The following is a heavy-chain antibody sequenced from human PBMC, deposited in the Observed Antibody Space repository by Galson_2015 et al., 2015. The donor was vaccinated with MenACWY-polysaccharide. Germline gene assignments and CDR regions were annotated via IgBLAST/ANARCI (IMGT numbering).Heavy chain of an antibody. D-gene: IGHD2-8*01. J-gene: IGHJ4*02. V-gene: IGHV3-11*01. CDR3: VRRLTSRCFDY. Sequence: LRLSCAASGFTFSDYYMSWIRQAPGEGLEWVSYISSSGSTISYADSVKGRFTISRDNAQNSLYLQVNSLRAEDTAVYYCVRRLTSRCFDYWGQGTLITVSS. CDR1: GFTFSDYY. CDR2: ISSSGSTI.